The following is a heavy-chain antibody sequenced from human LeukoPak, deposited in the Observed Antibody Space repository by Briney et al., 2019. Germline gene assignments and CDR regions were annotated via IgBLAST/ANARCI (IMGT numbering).Heavy chain of an antibody. CDR3: ARDMLGNRYVTGNYRFFYT. CDR1: GDSISNHI. D-gene: IGHD3-10*01. V-gene: IGHV4-59*11. CDR2: IYYSGIT. J-gene: IGHJ5*02. Sequence: SETLSLTCAESGDSISNHIWTRSRQPPGKGLEWIGYIYYSGITDYNPSLRGRVTMSLDTSKNQFSLKLNSLTAADTAVYYCARDMLGNRYVTGNYRFFYTWGRGTLVTVSS.